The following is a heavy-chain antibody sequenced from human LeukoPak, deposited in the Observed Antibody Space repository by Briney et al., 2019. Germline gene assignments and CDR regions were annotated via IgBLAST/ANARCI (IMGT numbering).Heavy chain of an antibody. CDR1: GGSISSGEYY. D-gene: IGHD3-10*01. CDR2: IYKSGST. V-gene: IGHV4-30-4*01. CDR3: ARGLYSYDSGSYVWFDP. J-gene: IGHJ5*02. Sequence: SQTPSLTCTVSGGSISSGEYYWSWIRQPPGKGLEWIGYIYKSGSTSFNPSLKSRLTISVDTSKNQFSLKLSSVTAADTALYYCARGLYSYDSGSYVWFDPWGQGTLVTVSS.